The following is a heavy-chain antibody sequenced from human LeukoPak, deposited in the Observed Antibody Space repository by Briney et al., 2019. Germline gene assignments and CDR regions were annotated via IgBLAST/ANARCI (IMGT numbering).Heavy chain of an antibody. J-gene: IGHJ4*02. D-gene: IGHD6-13*01. V-gene: IGHV3-53*05. CDR1: GFIVSSNY. CDR2: IYSGGNT. CDR3: ARSVSSAWSPFDY. Sequence: GGSVRLSCAASGFIVSSNYMSWVRQAPGKGLEGVSVIYSGGNTYYADSVKGRFTISRDNSKNTLYLKMNSLRAEDTAVYYCARSVSSAWSPFDYWGQGTLVTVSS.